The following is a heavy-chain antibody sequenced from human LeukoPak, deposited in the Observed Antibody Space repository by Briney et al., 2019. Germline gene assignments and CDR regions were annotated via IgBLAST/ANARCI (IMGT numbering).Heavy chain of an antibody. D-gene: IGHD3-22*01. Sequence: SETLSLTCTVSGGSISSYYWSWIRQPPGKRLEWIGYIYYSGSTNYNPSLKSRVTISVDTSKNQFSLKLSSVTAADTAVYYCARHLDYYDSSGYYGIWYFDLWGRGTLVTVSS. CDR1: GGSISSYY. J-gene: IGHJ2*01. V-gene: IGHV4-59*08. CDR2: IYYSGST. CDR3: ARHLDYYDSSGYYGIWYFDL.